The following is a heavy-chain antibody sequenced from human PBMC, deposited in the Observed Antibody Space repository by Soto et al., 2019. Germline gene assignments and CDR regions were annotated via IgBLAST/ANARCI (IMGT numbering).Heavy chain of an antibody. CDR1: GGSFSGYY. CDR2: INHSGST. CDR3: ARGGGHYDYVWGSYRPRTYYFDY. J-gene: IGHJ4*02. V-gene: IGHV4-34*01. Sequence: SETLSLTCAVYGGSFSGYYWSWIRQPPGKGLEWIGEINHSGSTNYNPSLKSRVTISVDTSKNQFSLELSSVTAADTAVYYCARGGGHYDYVWGSYRPRTYYFDYWGQGTLVTVSS. D-gene: IGHD3-16*02.